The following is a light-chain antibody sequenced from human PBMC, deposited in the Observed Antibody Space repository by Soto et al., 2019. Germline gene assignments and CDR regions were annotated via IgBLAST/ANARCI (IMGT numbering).Light chain of an antibody. Sequence: EIVLTQSPATLSSFPGDRVTLSCRASQSVGSKLAWFQQKPGQAPRLLIYDASNRATGIPARFSGSGSGTDFTVTISSLQSEDFGVYYCQQYNDWFSITFGQGTRLENK. V-gene: IGKV3-11*01. CDR1: QSVGSK. CDR3: QQYNDWFSIT. J-gene: IGKJ5*01. CDR2: DAS.